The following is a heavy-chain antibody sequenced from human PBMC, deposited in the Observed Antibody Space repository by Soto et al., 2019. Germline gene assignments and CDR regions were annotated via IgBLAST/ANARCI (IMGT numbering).Heavy chain of an antibody. D-gene: IGHD6-6*01. CDR1: GFTFSSYS. J-gene: IGHJ6*02. CDR3: ARDYIAARPRYYYGMDV. Sequence: PGGSLRLSCAASGFTFSSYSMNWVRQAPGKGLEWVSSISSSSSYIYYADSVKGRFTISRDNAKNSLYLQMNSLRAEDTAVYYCARDYIAARPRYYYGMDVWGQGTTVTVSS. V-gene: IGHV3-21*01. CDR2: ISSSSSYI.